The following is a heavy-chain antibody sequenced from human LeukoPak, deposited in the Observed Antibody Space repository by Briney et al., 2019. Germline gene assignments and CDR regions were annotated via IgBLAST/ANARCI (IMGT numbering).Heavy chain of an antibody. CDR3: ARAPPRVGVTRWYFDY. D-gene: IGHD1-26*01. J-gene: IGHJ4*02. CDR1: GYTFTGHY. V-gene: IGHV1-2*02. CDR2: INPNSGGT. Sequence: GASVKVSCKASGYTFTGHYMHWVRQAPGQGLEWMGWINPNSGGTNYAQKFQGRVTMTRDTSISTAYMELSRLKSDDTAVYYCARAPPRVGVTRWYFDYWGQGTLVTVSS.